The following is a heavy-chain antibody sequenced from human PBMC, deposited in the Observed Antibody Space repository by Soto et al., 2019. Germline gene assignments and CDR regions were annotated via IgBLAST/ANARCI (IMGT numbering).Heavy chain of an antibody. D-gene: IGHD4-17*01. CDR1: GYTFTSYA. CDR3: AREVLDYGDYETLVFDY. CDR2: INAGNGNT. J-gene: IGHJ4*02. V-gene: IGHV1-3*01. Sequence: QVQLVQSGAEVKKPGASVKVSCKASGYTFTSYAMHWVRQAPGQRLEWMGWINAGNGNTKYSQKFQGRVTITRDTSASTAYMELSSLRSEDTAVYYCAREVLDYGDYETLVFDYWGQGTLVTVSS.